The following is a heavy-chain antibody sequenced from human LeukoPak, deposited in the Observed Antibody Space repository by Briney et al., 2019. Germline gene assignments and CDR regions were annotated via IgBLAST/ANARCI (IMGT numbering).Heavy chain of an antibody. D-gene: IGHD3-10*01. CDR3: ARRGGGDGTAFDI. CDR1: GYTFTNYW. CDR2: IYPGDSDT. Sequence: PGESLKISCKGSGYTFTNYWIGWVRQMPGKGLEWMGIIYPGDSDTRYSPSFRGQVTISADKSINTAYLQWSSLKASGTAMYYCARRGGGDGTAFDIWGQGTMVTVSS. J-gene: IGHJ3*02. V-gene: IGHV5-51*03.